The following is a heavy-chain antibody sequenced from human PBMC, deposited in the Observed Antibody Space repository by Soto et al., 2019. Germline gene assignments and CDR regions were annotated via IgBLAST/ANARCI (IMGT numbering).Heavy chain of an antibody. Sequence: SGKVSCKASGVTFTISAVQWVRQARGQRLEWIGWIVVGRVNTNYAQKFQERVTITRDISTITAYMELSSRRSEDTAVYYCAPRTTETTFFDYWGQGTLDTVPQ. D-gene: IGHD4-17*01. CDR1: GVTFTISA. J-gene: IGHJ4*02. CDR2: IVVGRVNT. CDR3: APRTTETTFFDY. V-gene: IGHV1-58*01.